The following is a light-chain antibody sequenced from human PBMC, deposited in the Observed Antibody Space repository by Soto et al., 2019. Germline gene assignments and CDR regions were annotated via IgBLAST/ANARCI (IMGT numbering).Light chain of an antibody. CDR1: QSISNR. Sequence: DIQMTQSPSTLSASVGDRVTITCRASQSISNRLAWYQQKPGKAPKVLIYDASSLESGVPSRVSGSGSATELILNLSSLQPDDFATYHCQHYGGVWTFGQGTKVEIK. V-gene: IGKV1-5*01. CDR2: DAS. J-gene: IGKJ1*01. CDR3: QHYGGVWT.